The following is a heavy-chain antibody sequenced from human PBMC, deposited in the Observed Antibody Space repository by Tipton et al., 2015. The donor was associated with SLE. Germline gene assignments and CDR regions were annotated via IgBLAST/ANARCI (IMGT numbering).Heavy chain of an antibody. CDR3: ARGLYDTDNRNWGQFDY. D-gene: IGHD1-14*01. V-gene: IGHV3-49*04. CDR2: IRSKTYGGST. J-gene: IGHJ4*02. CDR1: GLIFGDYT. Sequence: SLRLSCIVSGLIFGDYTMTWVRQAPGKGLEWVGFIRSKTYGGSTGYAASVKGRFTISRDDPKSIAYLQMNSLKSEDTAVYYCARGLYDTDNRNWGQFDYCCQGSLVTVSS.